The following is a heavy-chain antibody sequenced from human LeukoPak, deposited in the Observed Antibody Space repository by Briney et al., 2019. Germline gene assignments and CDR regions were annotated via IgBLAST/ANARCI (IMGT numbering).Heavy chain of an antibody. J-gene: IGHJ5*02. CDR1: GYTFTGYY. CDR3: ARDGAYCGGDCYFDP. V-gene: IGHV1-2*02. CDR2: INPNSGGT. D-gene: IGHD2-21*02. Sequence: GASVKVSCKASGYTFTGYYMHWVRQAPGQGLEWMGWINPNSGGTNYAQKLQGRVTMTRDTSISTAYMELSRLRSDDTAVYYCARDGAYCGGDCYFDPWGQGTLVTVSS.